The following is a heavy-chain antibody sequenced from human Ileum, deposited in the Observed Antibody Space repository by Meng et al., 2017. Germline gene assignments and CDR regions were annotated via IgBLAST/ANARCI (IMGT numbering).Heavy chain of an antibody. CDR3: ARVVYSCSTGKCSTHYWYGMDV. Sequence: GESLKISCAAPGFTFSSYAMHWVRQAPGKRLEWVAVISYDGSNIDYADSVKGRFTISKDNSKNALYLQMDSLRAEDTAVYYCARVVYSCSTGKCSTHYWYGMDVWGQGTTVTVSS. V-gene: IGHV3-30*01. J-gene: IGHJ6*02. D-gene: IGHD2-2*01. CDR1: GFTFSSYA. CDR2: ISYDGSNI.